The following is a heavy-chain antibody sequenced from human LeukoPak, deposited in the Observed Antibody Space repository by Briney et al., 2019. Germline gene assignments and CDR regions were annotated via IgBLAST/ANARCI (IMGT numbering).Heavy chain of an antibody. CDR2: IRSKANSYAT. D-gene: IGHD1-1*01. CDR3: TRHAGAGTIFDAFDI. J-gene: IGHJ3*02. Sequence: PGGSLRLSCAASGFTFSGSAMHWVRQASGKGLEWVGRIRSKANSYATAYAASVKGRFTISRDDSKNTAYLQMNSLKTEDTAVYYCTRHAGAGTIFDAFDIWGQGTMVTVSS. CDR1: GFTFSGSA. V-gene: IGHV3-73*01.